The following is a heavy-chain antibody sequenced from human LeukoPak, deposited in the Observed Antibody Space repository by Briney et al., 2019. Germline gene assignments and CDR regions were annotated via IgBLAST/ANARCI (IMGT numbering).Heavy chain of an antibody. J-gene: IGHJ4*02. V-gene: IGHV3-21*01. CDR2: ISSSGSYI. D-gene: IGHD3-10*01. Sequence: GGSLRLSCAASGFTFSSYSMNWVRQAPGKGLEWVSSISSSGSYIYYADSVKGRFTISRDNAKNSLYLQMNSLRAEDTAVYYCARDAGTMVRGVIDYWGQGTLVTVSS. CDR3: ARDAGTMVRGVIDY. CDR1: GFTFSSYS.